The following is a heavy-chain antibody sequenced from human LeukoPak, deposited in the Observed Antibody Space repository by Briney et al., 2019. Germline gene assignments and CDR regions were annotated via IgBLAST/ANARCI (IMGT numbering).Heavy chain of an antibody. CDR2: ISFDGTTK. Sequence: PGNSLRLSCAASGFTVSTSVMHWVRQAPGKGLDWAAIISFDGTTKYYADSVKGRFTISRDNSKNTLYLQMNSLRAEDTAVYYCARTLGYCSSTSCFGPYYYGMDVWGQGTTVTVSS. CDR1: GFTVSTSV. J-gene: IGHJ6*02. V-gene: IGHV3-30*03. D-gene: IGHD2-2*01. CDR3: ARTLGYCSSTSCFGPYYYGMDV.